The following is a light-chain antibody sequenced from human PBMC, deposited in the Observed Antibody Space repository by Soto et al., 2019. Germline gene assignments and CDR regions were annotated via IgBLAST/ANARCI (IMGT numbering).Light chain of an antibody. Sequence: FMLTQPHSVSESPGKTVTISCTRSSGTIASNYVQWYQQRPGSAPTMMIYEDNQRPSGVPDRFSGSIDSSSNSASLTISGLKTEDEADYYCQSYDNNNQVFGGGTKLT. CDR3: QSYDNNNQV. V-gene: IGLV6-57*04. CDR2: EDN. CDR1: SGTIASNY. J-gene: IGLJ2*01.